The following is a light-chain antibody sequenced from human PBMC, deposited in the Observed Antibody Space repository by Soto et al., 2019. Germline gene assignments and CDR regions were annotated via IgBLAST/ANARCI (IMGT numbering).Light chain of an antibody. J-gene: IGKJ2*01. CDR3: QHYGSSPYT. CDR1: PSVSSSY. V-gene: IGKV3-20*01. CDR2: GAS. Sequence: EIVLTQSQGTLSLSPGERVTLSCRASPSVSSSYLAWYQQKPGQAPRLLFYGASRRATGIPDRYSGGQSWTDFTLTVSRLDPEDVAVYFYQHYGSSPYTFGQGTKLEI.